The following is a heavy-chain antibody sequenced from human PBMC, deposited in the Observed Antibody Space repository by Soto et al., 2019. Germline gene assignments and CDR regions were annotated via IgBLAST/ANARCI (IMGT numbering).Heavy chain of an antibody. CDR1: GFTFSNAW. V-gene: IGHV3-15*01. D-gene: IGHD6-13*01. CDR3: TATPTGQQLVPDYGMDV. CDR2: IKSKTDGGTT. J-gene: IGHJ6*02. Sequence: GGSLRLSCAASGFTFSNAWMSWVRQAPGKGLEWVGRIKSKTDGGTTDYAAPVKGRFTISRDDSKNTLYLQMNSLKTEDTAVYYCTATPTGQQLVPDYGMDVWGQGTTVTVSS.